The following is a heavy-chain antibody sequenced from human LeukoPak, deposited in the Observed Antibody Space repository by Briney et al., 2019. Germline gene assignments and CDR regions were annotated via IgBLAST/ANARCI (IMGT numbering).Heavy chain of an antibody. CDR2: INHSGST. D-gene: IGHD3-3*01. J-gene: IGHJ5*02. Sequence: PSETLSLTCAVYGGSFSGYYWSWIRQPPGKGLEWIGEINHSGSTNYNPSLKSRVTISVDTSKNQFSLRLSSVTAADTAVYYCARGGSYDFWSGYPDPDWFDPWGQGTLVTVSS. CDR3: ARGGSYDFWSGYPDPDWFDP. V-gene: IGHV4-34*01. CDR1: GGSFSGYY.